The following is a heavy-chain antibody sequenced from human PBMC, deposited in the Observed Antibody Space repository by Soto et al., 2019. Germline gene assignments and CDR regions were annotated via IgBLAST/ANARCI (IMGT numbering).Heavy chain of an antibody. Sequence: GGSLRLSCAASGFTVSSNYMSWLRQAPGKWLEWVSVIYSGGSTYYADSVKGRFTISRDNSKNTLYLQMNSLRAEDTAVYYCARSFPVRPIGLVDYWGQGXLVTVYS. V-gene: IGHV3-53*01. CDR2: IYSGGST. CDR3: ARSFPVRPIGLVDY. D-gene: IGHD3-10*01. CDR1: GFTVSSNY. J-gene: IGHJ4*02.